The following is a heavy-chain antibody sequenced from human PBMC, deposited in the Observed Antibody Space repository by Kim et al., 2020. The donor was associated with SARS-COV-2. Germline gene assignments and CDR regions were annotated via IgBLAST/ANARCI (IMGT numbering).Heavy chain of an antibody. D-gene: IGHD2-15*01. J-gene: IGHJ4*02. V-gene: IGHV4-59*09. Sequence: NSHPTLKSRVTSSVGTSKNQFSLTLSSVTAADTAVYYCARGVVVATNFDYWGQGTLVTVSS. CDR3: ARGVVVATNFDY.